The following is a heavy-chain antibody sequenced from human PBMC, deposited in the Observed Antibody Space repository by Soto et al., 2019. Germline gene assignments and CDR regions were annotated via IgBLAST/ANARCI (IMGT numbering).Heavy chain of an antibody. Sequence: PSETLSLTCTVSGGSMSRGDYYWSWIRQPPGKGLEWIGFIYHTGSTYYSPSLKNRVAISVDTSKNQFSLKLSSVTAADTAVYYCARAKNWFDPWGQGTLVTVSS. J-gene: IGHJ5*02. V-gene: IGHV4-30-4*01. CDR1: GGSMSRGDYY. CDR3: ARAKNWFDP. CDR2: IYHTGST.